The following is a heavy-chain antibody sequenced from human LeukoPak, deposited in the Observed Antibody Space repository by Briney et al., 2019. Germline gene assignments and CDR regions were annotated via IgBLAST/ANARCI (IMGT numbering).Heavy chain of an antibody. CDR1: GFTFSTYA. J-gene: IGHJ3*02. V-gene: IGHV3-30*04. CDR2: ISYDGSSK. Sequence: PGGSLRLSCAASGFTFSTYAMHWVRQAPGKGLEWVAVISYDGSSKYYADSVKGRFTISRVNSKNTLYLQMNSLRAEDTAVYYCARARSSYGYGDAFDIWGQGTMVTVSS. D-gene: IGHD5-18*01. CDR3: ARARSSYGYGDAFDI.